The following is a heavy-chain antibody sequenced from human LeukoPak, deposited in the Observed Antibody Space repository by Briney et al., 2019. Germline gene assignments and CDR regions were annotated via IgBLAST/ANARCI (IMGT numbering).Heavy chain of an antibody. CDR2: ISAYNGNT. CDR3: ARASKRYHDFWSGYQKPPPDPNFDY. CDR1: GYTFTSYG. Sequence: ASVKVSCKASGYTFTSYGISWVRQAPGQGLEWMGWISAYNGNTNYAQKLQGRVTMTTDTSTSTAYMELRSLRSDDTAVYYCARASKRYHDFWSGYQKPPPDPNFDYWGQGTLVTVSS. V-gene: IGHV1-18*01. J-gene: IGHJ4*02. D-gene: IGHD3-3*01.